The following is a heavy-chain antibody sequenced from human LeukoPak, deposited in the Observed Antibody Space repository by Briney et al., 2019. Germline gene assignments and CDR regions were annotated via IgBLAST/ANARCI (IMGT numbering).Heavy chain of an antibody. CDR1: GFTVSSNY. J-gene: IGHJ4*02. CDR2: IYSGGST. D-gene: IGHD3-3*01. Sequence: PGGSLRLSCAASGFTVSSNYMSWVRQAPGKGLEWVSVIYSGGSTYYADSVKGRFTISRDNSKNTLYLQMNSLRAEDTAVYYCARVRYYDFWSGLDYWGQGTLVTVSS. V-gene: IGHV3-66*01. CDR3: ARVRYYDFWSGLDY.